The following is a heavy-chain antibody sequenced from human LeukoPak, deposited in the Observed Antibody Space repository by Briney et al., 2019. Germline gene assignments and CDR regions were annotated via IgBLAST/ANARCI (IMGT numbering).Heavy chain of an antibody. J-gene: IGHJ4*02. CDR2: INTNTGNP. CDR3: ARDQPLRYSFGDFDY. D-gene: IGHD3-10*01. V-gene: IGHV7-4-1*02. CDR1: GYTFTSYA. Sequence: ASVKVSCKASGYTFTSYAMNWVRQAPGQGLEWMGWINTNTGNPTYAQGFTGRFVFSLDTSVSTAYLQISSLKAEDTAVYYCARDQPLRYSFGDFDYWGQGTLVTVSS.